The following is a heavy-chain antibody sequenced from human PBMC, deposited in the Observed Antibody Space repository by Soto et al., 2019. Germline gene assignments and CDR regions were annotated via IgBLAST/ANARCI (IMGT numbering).Heavy chain of an antibody. CDR1: GFTFSSYS. CDR3: ARDRVIIIVRGAKYGMDV. J-gene: IGHJ6*02. V-gene: IGHV3-48*02. CDR2: ISSSSSTI. D-gene: IGHD3-10*01. Sequence: GGSLRLSCAASGFTFSSYSMKWVRQAPGKGLEWVSYISSSSSTIYYADSVKGRFTISRDNAKNSLFLQMTSLRDEDTAVYYCARDRVIIIVRGAKYGMDVWGQGTTVTVSS.